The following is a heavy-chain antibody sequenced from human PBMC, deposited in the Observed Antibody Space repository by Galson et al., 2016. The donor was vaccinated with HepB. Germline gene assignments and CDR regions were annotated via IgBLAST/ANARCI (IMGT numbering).Heavy chain of an antibody. V-gene: IGHV3-23*01. CDR2: INGGGGIT. J-gene: IGHJ6*02. Sequence: SLRLSCAASGFRFSSYVMSWVRQAPGKGLDWVSSINGGGGITYYADSVKGRFTISRDNSKNTVYLQMNSLRAEDTAVYYCAKEGTIFGMIPYGVDVWGQGTPVTVS. CDR1: GFRFSSYV. D-gene: IGHD3-3*01. CDR3: AKEGTIFGMIPYGVDV.